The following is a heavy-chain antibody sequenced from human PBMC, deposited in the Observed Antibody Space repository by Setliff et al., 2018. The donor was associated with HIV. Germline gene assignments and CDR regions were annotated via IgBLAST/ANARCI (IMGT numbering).Heavy chain of an antibody. CDR2: ISAYNGNT. J-gene: IGHJ1*01. CDR1: GYTFTSYG. D-gene: IGHD5-12*01. CDR3: ARGGMYGYKLSGLVFQH. V-gene: IGHV1-18*01. Sequence: GASVKVSCKASGYTFTSYGISWVRQAPGQGLEWMGWISAYNGNTNYAQKPQGRVTMTTDTSTSTAYMELRSLRSDDTAVYYCARGGMYGYKLSGLVFQHWGQGTLVTVSS.